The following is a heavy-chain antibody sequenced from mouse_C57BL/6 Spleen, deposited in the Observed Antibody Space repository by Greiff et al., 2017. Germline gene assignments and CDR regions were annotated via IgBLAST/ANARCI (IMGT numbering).Heavy chain of an antibody. CDR1: GYSFTGYY. Sequence: EVQLQQSGPELVKPGASVKISCKASGYSFTGYYMNWVKQSPEKSLEWIGELNPSTGGTTYNQKFKAKATLTVDKSSSTAYMQLKGLTSEVYAVYYYARRSYAYAMDYWGQGTSVTVSS. J-gene: IGHJ4*01. D-gene: IGHD1-1*01. CDR3: ARRSYAYAMDY. CDR2: LNPSTGGT. V-gene: IGHV1-42*01.